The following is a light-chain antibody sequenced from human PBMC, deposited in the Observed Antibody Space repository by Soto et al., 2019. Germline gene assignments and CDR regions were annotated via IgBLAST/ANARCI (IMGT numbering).Light chain of an antibody. Sequence: DIPMTQSPSTLSASVGDRVTITCRASQSISDWLAWYQQKPGKAPTLLIYTASNLNSGVPSRFSGSRSGTEFTLTISSLQPDDFATYYCQQYDSSSGLTFGGGTKVEIK. CDR2: TAS. J-gene: IGKJ4*01. CDR3: QQYDSSSGLT. V-gene: IGKV1-5*03. CDR1: QSISDW.